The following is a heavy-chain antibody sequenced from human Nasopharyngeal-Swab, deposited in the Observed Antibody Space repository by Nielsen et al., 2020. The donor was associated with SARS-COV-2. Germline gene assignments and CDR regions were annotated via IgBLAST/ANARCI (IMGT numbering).Heavy chain of an antibody. J-gene: IGHJ4*02. CDR3: AGDPRLRYFDY. Sequence: VRQMPGKGLEWVSVISGSGITTYYADSVKGRLTISRDNSKNTLYLQMNSLRAEDTAIYYCAGDPRLRYFDYWGQGTLVTVSS. CDR2: ISGSGITT. D-gene: IGHD3-16*01. V-gene: IGHV3-23*01.